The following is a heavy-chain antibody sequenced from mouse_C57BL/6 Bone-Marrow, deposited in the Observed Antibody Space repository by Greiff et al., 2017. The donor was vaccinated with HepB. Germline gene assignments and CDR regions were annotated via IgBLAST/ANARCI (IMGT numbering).Heavy chain of an antibody. D-gene: IGHD1-1*01. CDR1: GFTFSSYG. V-gene: IGHV5-6*01. Sequence: EVMLVESGGDLVKPGGSLKLSCAASGFTFSSYGMSWVRQTPDKRLEWVATISSGGSYTYSPDSVKGRFTISRDNAKNTLYLQMSSLKSEDTAMYYCARQGITTVRYFDVWGTGTTVTVSS. J-gene: IGHJ1*03. CDR3: ARQGITTVRYFDV. CDR2: ISSGGSYT.